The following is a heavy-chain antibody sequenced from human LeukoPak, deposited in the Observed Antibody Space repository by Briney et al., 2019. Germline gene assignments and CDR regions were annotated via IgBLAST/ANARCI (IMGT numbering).Heavy chain of an antibody. J-gene: IGHJ4*02. CDR3: ARDSRGYGGYDHFDY. V-gene: IGHV3-30-3*01. CDR2: ISYDGSNK. D-gene: IGHD5-12*01. Sequence: GGSLRLSCAASGFTFSSYAMHWVRQAPGKGLEWVAVISYDGSNKYYADSVKGRFTISRDNSKNTLYLQMNSLRAEDTAVYYCARDSRGYGGYDHFDYWGQGTLVTVSS. CDR1: GFTFSSYA.